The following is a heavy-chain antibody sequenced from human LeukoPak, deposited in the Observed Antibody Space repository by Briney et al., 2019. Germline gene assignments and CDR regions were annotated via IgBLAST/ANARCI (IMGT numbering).Heavy chain of an antibody. J-gene: IGHJ4*02. CDR3: AREDSSSRADY. D-gene: IGHD6-6*01. V-gene: IGHV4-59*01. CDR1: GGSISSYY. Sequence: PSETLSLTCTVSGGSISSYYWSWIRQPPGKGLEWIGYIYYSGSTNYNPSLKSRVTISVDTSKNQFSLKLSSVTAADTAVYYCAREDSSSRADYWGQGTLVTVSS. CDR2: IYYSGST.